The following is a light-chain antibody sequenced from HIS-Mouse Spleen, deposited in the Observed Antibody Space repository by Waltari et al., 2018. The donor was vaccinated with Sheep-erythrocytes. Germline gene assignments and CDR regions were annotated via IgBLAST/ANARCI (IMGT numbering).Light chain of an antibody. Sequence: QSALTQPRSVSGSPGQSVTISCTGTSSDVGGYNYVSWYQQHPGKAPKLMIYDVSKRPSGVPHRFSGSTSGNTASLTISGLQAEDEADYYCCSYAGSYTLVFGGGTKLTVL. CDR3: CSYAGSYTLV. V-gene: IGLV2-11*01. CDR2: DVS. J-gene: IGLJ3*02. CDR1: SSDVGGYNY.